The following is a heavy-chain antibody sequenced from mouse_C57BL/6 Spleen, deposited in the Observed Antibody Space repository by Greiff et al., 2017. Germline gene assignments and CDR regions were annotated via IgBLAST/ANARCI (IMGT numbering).Heavy chain of an antibody. CDR3: TRKPLTTVVAKYFDV. J-gene: IGHJ1*03. CDR2: IDLENGGT. D-gene: IGHD1-1*01. Sequence: QVQLQQSGAELVRPGASVTLSCKASGYTFTDYEMHWVKQTPVHGLVWIGAIDLENGGTAYNQKFKGKAIRTADKSSSTAYMELRSLTSEDSAVYYCTRKPLTTVVAKYFDVWGTGTTVTVSS. V-gene: IGHV1-15*01. CDR1: GYTFTDYE.